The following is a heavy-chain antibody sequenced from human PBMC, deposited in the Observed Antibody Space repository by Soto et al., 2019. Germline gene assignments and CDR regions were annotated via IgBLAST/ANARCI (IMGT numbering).Heavy chain of an antibody. CDR3: ARGRYGDY. D-gene: IGHD1-1*01. CDR1: GYAFTTYG. CDR2: ISDHNGNT. Sequence: QVHLVQSGAEVKKPGASVKVSCKGSGYAFTTYGITWVRQAHGQGLGWKGWISDHNGNTNYAQKLQGRVSVTRDTSTSTAYMELRRRRSDDPGVDSGARGRYGDYWGQGALVTVSS. V-gene: IGHV1-18*01. J-gene: IGHJ4*02.